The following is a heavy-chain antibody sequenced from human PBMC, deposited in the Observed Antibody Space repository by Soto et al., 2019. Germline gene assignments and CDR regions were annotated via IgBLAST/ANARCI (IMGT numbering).Heavy chain of an antibody. J-gene: IGHJ1*01. CDR3: ARGSIAVAGTVAEYFQH. CDR1: GYSFTSYW. Sequence: GESLKISCKGSGYSFTSYWIGWVRQMPGKGLEWMGIIFPGDSDTRYSPSFQGQVTISADKSISTAYLQWSSLKASDTAMYYCARGSIAVAGTVAEYFQHWGQGTLVTVSS. CDR2: IFPGDSDT. V-gene: IGHV5-51*01. D-gene: IGHD6-19*01.